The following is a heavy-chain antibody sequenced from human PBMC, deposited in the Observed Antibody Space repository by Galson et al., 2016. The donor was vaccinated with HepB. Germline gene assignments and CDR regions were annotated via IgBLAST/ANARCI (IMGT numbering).Heavy chain of an antibody. V-gene: IGHV2-5*02. CDR2: IYWDGEQ. CDR1: GFSLRSNDVG. Sequence: PALVKPTQTLTLTCTLSGFSLRSNDVGVAWTRQAPGKALEWLTIIYWDGEQKYIPSLRGRLTITEDNSKNQVVLTLTNVDSLDTGTYYCARRPGRGDGSAFDLWGRGTLVTVSS. J-gene: IGHJ2*01. CDR3: ARRPGRGDGSAFDL. D-gene: IGHD5-24*01.